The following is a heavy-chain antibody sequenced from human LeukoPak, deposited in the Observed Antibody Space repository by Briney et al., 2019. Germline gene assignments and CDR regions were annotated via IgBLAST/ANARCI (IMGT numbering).Heavy chain of an antibody. J-gene: IGHJ6*02. CDR3: ARDRHQSTYYYDSSGFQPGPYYYYYYGMDV. Sequence: PSETLSLTCTVSGGSISSGGYYWSWIRQHPGKGLEWIGYIYYSGSTYYNPSLKSRVTISVDTSKNQFSLKLSSVTAADTAVYYCARDRHQSTYYYDSSGFQPGPYYYYYYGMDVWGQGTTVTVSS. V-gene: IGHV4-31*03. D-gene: IGHD3-22*01. CDR2: IYYSGST. CDR1: GGSISSGGYY.